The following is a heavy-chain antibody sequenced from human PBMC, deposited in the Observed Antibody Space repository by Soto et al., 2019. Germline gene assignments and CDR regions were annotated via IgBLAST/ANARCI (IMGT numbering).Heavy chain of an antibody. V-gene: IGHV3-30*18. CDR1: GFTFSSFG. D-gene: IGHD6-19*01. CDR2: ISYDGTNK. CDR3: AKGRQWLYTPPYNGMDA. J-gene: IGHJ6*02. Sequence: QVQLVESGGGVVQPGGSLRLSCAASGFTFSSFGMHWVRQAPGKGLDWVAVISYDGTNKYYADSVKGRFSISRHQSKNTLYLQRSSLRAEDTAVYYCAKGRQWLYTPPYNGMDAWGQGTTVTVFS.